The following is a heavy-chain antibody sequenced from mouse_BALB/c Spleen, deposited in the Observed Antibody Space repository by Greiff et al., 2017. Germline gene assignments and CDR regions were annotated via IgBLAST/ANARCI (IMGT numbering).Heavy chain of an antibody. D-gene: IGHD1-1*01. CDR2: IYPGDGDT. J-gene: IGHJ4*01. CDR3: ARRSPYYAMDY. V-gene: IGHV1-87*01. Sequence: QVQLQQSGAELARPGASVKLSCKASGYTFTSYWMQWVKQRPGQGLEWIGAIYPGDGDTRYTQKFKGKATLTADKSSSTAYMQLSSLASEDSAVYYCARRSPYYAMDYWGQGTSVTVSS. CDR1: GYTFTSYW.